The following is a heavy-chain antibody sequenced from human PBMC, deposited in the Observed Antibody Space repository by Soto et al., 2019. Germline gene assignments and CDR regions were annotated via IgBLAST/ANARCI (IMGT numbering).Heavy chain of an antibody. CDR2: ISGSGDST. J-gene: IGHJ4*02. CDR1: GFTFSSYA. V-gene: IGHV3-23*01. D-gene: IGHD2-15*01. Sequence: EVQVLESGGGLVQPGGSLRLSCVASGFTFSSYAMSWVRQAPGKGLECVSIISGSGDSTYYADSVKGRFTISSDNFNTTLYLQINSLRAEDTAVFYCAKLEAHCSGRRCYQGRDYFDYWGQGALVTVSS. CDR3: AKLEAHCSGRRCYQGRDYFDY.